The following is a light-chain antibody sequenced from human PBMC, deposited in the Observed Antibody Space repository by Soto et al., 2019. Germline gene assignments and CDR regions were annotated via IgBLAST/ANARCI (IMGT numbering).Light chain of an antibody. CDR1: QSLVYSDVVTY. CDR3: LQYTHWPFT. CDR2: KVS. Sequence: DVVMTQSPLSLPFTLGQPASISCRSSQSLVYSDVVTYLNWFHQRPGQSPRRLIYKVSKREYGVTDRFRGSGSGTYFTLKISRVEAEDVGVYFCLQYTHWPFTFGPGTRVDIK. J-gene: IGKJ3*01. V-gene: IGKV2-30*01.